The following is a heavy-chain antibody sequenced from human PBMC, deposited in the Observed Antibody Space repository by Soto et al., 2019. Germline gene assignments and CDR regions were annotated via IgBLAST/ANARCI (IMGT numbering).Heavy chain of an antibody. Sequence: LRLSCAASGFTFSSYSMNWVRQAPGKGLEWVSYISSSSSTIYYADSVKGRFTISRDNAKNSLYLQMNSLRDEDTAVYYCARPITCGGDCYTDLYYYYGMDVWGQGTTVTVSS. CDR2: ISSSSSTI. CDR1: GFTFSSYS. D-gene: IGHD2-21*02. J-gene: IGHJ6*02. V-gene: IGHV3-48*02. CDR3: ARPITCGGDCYTDLYYYYGMDV.